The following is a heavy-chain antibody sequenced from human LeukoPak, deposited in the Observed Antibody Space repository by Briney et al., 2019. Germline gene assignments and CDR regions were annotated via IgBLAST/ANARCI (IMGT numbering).Heavy chain of an antibody. V-gene: IGHV4-39*02. CDR2: IYYSWDT. J-gene: IGHJ4*02. D-gene: IGHD3-10*01. CDR3: AREPYYGSGNIDY. CDR1: GGSISSTSYY. Sequence: SETLSLTCTVSGGSISSTSYYWGWLRQPPGKGLEWIGSIYYSWDTYYNPSLKSRVTISVDTSKNQFSLKLSSVTAADTAVYYCAREPYYGSGNIDYWGQGTLVTVSS.